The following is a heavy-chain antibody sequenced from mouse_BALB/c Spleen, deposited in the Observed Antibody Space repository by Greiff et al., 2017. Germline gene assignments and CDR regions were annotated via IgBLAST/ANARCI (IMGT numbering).Heavy chain of an antibody. CDR2: IWGDGST. J-gene: IGHJ3*01. V-gene: IGHV2-3*01. D-gene: IGHD1-1*01. CDR3: AKPDDTTVVAPFAY. CDR1: GFSLTSYG. Sequence: VQLQQSGPGLVAPSQSLSITCTVSGFSLTSYGVSWVRQPPGKGLEWLGVIWGDGSTNYHSALISRLSISKDNSKSQVFLKLNSLQTDDTATYYCAKPDDTTVVAPFAYWGQGTLVTVSA.